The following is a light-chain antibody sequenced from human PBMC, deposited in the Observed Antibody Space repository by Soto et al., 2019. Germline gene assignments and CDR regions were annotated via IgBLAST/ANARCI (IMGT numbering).Light chain of an antibody. CDR2: GAS. CDR1: QSVSGN. CDR3: QQYDNWPRT. J-gene: IGKJ2*01. V-gene: IGKV3-15*01. Sequence: EIVMTQSPATLSVSPGERATLSCRASQSVSGNLAWYQQKPGQAPRLLIYGASTRATGLPARFSGSGSGTEFTLIISGLQSEDFAVYYCQQYDNWPRTFGRGTKLEIK.